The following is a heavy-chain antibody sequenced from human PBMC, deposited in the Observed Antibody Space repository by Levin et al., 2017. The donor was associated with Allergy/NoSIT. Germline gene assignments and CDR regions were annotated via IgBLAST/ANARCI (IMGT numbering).Heavy chain of an antibody. CDR3: AKVRGYYFDSTGDY. D-gene: IGHD3-22*01. J-gene: IGHJ4*02. V-gene: IGHV3-30*18. CDR1: GFTFRDYG. Sequence: LSLTCAASGFTFRDYGMDWVRQAPGKGLEWVAVISYDGSNKYYADSVKGRFTISRDNSKNTLYLQMNSLRAEDTAVYYCAKVRGYYFDSTGDYWGQGTLVTVSS. CDR2: ISYDGSNK.